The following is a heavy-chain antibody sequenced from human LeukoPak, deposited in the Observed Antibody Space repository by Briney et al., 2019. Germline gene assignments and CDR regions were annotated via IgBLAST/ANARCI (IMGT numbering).Heavy chain of an antibody. D-gene: IGHD4-17*01. CDR2: VYYNGLT. CDR1: GASISPHY. J-gene: IGHJ4*02. CDR3: TRERSTVTFDY. V-gene: IGHV4-59*11. Sequence: PSETLSLTCTVSGASISPHYWTWIRQAPGRGLEWIGYVYYNGLTSYNASLRSRLILSVDTAGNQVSLKLTSVTAADTAVYYCTRERSTVTFDYWGQGTLVTVSS.